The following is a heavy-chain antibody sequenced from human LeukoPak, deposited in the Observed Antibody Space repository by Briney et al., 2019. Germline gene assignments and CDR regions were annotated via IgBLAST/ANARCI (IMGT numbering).Heavy chain of an antibody. CDR3: AKFRSGLYYFDY. CDR2: IYYSGST. J-gene: IGHJ4*02. Sequence: PSETLSLTCTVSGGSLSSSYWSWIRQPPGKGLEWIAYIYYSGSTNYNPSLKSRVTISVDTSKNQFSLKLSSVTAADTAVYYCAKFRSGLYYFDYWGQGTLVTVSS. D-gene: IGHD6-19*01. V-gene: IGHV4-59*01. CDR1: GGSLSSSY.